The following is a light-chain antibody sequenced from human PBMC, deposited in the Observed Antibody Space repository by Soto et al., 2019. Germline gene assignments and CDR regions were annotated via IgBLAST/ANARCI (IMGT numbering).Light chain of an antibody. CDR2: EVS. V-gene: IGLV2-14*01. CDR1: SSDVGGYNY. CDR3: SSSTSSSTHVV. J-gene: IGLJ2*01. Sequence: QSVLTQPASVSGSPGQSITISCTGTSSDVGGYNYVSWYQQHPGKAPKLMIYEVSNRPSGVSNRFSGSKSGNTASPTISGLQAEDEADYYCSSSTSSSTHVVFGGGTKVTVL.